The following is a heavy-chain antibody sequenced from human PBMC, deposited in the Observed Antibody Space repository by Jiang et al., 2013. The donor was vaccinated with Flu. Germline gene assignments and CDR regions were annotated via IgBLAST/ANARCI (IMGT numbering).Heavy chain of an antibody. D-gene: IGHD6-6*01. CDR1: GGSFSGYY. CDR2: VNHSGST. Sequence: ELLKPSETLSLTCAVYGGSFSGYYWSWIRQPPREGAWSGLGKVNHSGSTNYNPSLKSRVTISVDTSKNQFSLKLSSVTAADTAVYYCARRRSIRFYYYYGMDVWGQGT. V-gene: IGHV4-34*01. CDR3: ARRRSIRFYYYYGMDV. J-gene: IGHJ6*02.